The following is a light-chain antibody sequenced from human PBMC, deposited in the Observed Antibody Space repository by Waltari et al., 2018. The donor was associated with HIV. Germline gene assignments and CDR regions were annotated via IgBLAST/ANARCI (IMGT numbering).Light chain of an antibody. CDR3: VGWDSRLSGYV. CDR1: SSNIENDN. CDR2: KDT. Sequence: QSVLTQPPSASGTPGQRVTISCSGSSSNIENDNVYWYQQSTGAAPRLLIYKDTRRPSGVPYRFTGSRAGTSASRAISWLRSEDEADYYCVGWDSRLSGYVFGSGTKVTVL. J-gene: IGLJ1*01. V-gene: IGLV1-47*01.